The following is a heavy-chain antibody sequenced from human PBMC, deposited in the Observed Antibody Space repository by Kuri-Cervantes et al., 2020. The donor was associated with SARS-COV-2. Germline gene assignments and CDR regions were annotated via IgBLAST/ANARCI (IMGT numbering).Heavy chain of an antibody. J-gene: IGHJ3*01. V-gene: IGHV3-21*01. D-gene: IGHD3-22*01. Sequence: GGSLRLSCAASAFTFNNYGMSWVRQTPGKGLEWVSSIDSSSDYIYYADSVKGRFTISRDNANNSLSLQMNSLGAEDTAVYYCARAKLGGYDAFDLWGQGTMVTVSS. CDR1: AFTFNNYG. CDR3: ARAKLGGYDAFDL. CDR2: IDSSSDYI.